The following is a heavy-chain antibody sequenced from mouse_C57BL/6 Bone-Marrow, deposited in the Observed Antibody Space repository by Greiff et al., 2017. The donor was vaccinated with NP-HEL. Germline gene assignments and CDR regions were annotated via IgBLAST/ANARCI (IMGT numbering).Heavy chain of an antibody. Sequence: LQESGPELVKPGASVKMSCKASGYTFTDYYMHWVKQSHGKSLEWIGYIYPNNGGNGSNQKFKGTATLTVDKSTRTAYMDLRSLTSEDSAVYYCARRDYDYFDYWGQGTTLTVSS. V-gene: IGHV1-34*01. CDR1: GYTFTDYY. D-gene: IGHD2-4*01. J-gene: IGHJ2*01. CDR3: ARRDYDYFDY. CDR2: IYPNNGGN.